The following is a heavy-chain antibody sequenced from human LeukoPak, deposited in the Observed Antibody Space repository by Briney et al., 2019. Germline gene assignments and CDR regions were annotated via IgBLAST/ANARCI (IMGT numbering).Heavy chain of an antibody. V-gene: IGHV3-15*01. Sequence: GGSLRLSCGASGFTFTNAWMSWVRQAPGKGLEWVGRIKSKTDGGTTDYAAPVKGRFTISRDDSKNMLYLQMNSLKSEDTAVYYCARSRLRFLEWLRLVHGDHLDYWGQGTLVTVSS. D-gene: IGHD3-3*01. CDR3: ARSRLRFLEWLRLVHGDHLDY. CDR2: IKSKTDGGTT. J-gene: IGHJ4*02. CDR1: GFTFTNAW.